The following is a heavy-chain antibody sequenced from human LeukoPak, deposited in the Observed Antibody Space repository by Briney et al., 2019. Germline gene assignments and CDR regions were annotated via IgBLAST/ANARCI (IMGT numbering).Heavy chain of an antibody. D-gene: IGHD2-2*01. J-gene: IGHJ3*02. V-gene: IGHV3-30*12. CDR1: GFTFSSYG. Sequence: GGSLRLSCAASGFTFSSYGMHWVRQAPGKGLEWVAVISYDGSNKYYADSVKGRFTISRDNAKNSLYLQMNSLRAEDTAVYYCARDLGTYCSSTSCHDAFDIWGQGTMVTVSS. CDR2: ISYDGSNK. CDR3: ARDLGTYCSSTSCHDAFDI.